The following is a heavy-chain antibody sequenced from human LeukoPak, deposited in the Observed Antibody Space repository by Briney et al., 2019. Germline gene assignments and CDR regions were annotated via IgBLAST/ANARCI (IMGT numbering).Heavy chain of an antibody. V-gene: IGHV3-74*01. J-gene: IGHJ4*02. CDR2: ISDDGSYT. CDR1: GFTFSSHW. Sequence: GGSLRFSGAATGFTFSSHWVHWVRQAPGKGLVWVSRISDDGSYTSNVDSVKGRFTISRDNVNNMLYLHMNSLRAEDTAVYYCASFGISWRSSYWGQGTLVTVSS. CDR3: ASFGISWRSSY. D-gene: IGHD2-21*01.